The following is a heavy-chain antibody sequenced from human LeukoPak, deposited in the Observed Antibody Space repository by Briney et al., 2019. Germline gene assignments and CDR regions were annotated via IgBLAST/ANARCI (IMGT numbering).Heavy chain of an antibody. D-gene: IGHD3-22*01. V-gene: IGHV1-69*05. CDR1: GGTFSSYA. CDR3: ARASYYYDSSGYNYYYYMDV. J-gene: IGHJ6*03. CDR2: IIPIFGTA. Sequence: SVKVSCKASGGTFSSYAISWVRQAPGQGLEWMGRIIPIFGTANYAQKFQGRVTITTDESTSTAYMGLSSLRSEDTAVYYCARASYYYDSSGYNYYYYMDVWGKGTTVTVSS.